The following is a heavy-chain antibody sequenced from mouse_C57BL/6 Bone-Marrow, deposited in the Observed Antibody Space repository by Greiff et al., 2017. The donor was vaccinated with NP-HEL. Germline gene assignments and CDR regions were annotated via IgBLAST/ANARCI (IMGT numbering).Heavy chain of an antibody. CDR3: AKNPHYYGSSPYFDY. Sequence: QVQLKESGPGLVQPSQSLSITCTVSGFSLTSYGVHWVRQPPGKGLEWLGVIWSGGSTDYNAAFISRLSISKDNSKSQVFFKMNSLQADDTAIYYCAKNPHYYGSSPYFDYWGQGTTLTVSS. J-gene: IGHJ2*01. D-gene: IGHD1-1*01. CDR2: IWSGGST. V-gene: IGHV2-4*01. CDR1: GFSLTSYG.